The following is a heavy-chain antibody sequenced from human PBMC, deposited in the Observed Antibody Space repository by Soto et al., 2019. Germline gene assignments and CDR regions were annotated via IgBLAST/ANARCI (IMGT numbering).Heavy chain of an antibody. J-gene: IGHJ6*02. CDR1: GFTFSSYG. V-gene: IGHV3-30*18. CDR3: VKDGSSGLPYYYGMDV. Sequence: QVQLVESGGGGVQPGRSLRLSCAASGFTFSSYGMHWVRQAPGKGLEWVAVISYDGRNKYYADSVKGRFTISRDNSRNTLFMQMGSLRAEDTAGYYCVKDGSSGLPYYYGMDVWGQGTTVTVSS. CDR2: ISYDGRNK. D-gene: IGHD6-19*01.